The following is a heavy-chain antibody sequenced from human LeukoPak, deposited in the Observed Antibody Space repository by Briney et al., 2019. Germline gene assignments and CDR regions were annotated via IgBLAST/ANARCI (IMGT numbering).Heavy chain of an antibody. V-gene: IGHV3-49*04. CDR2: IRSKAYGGTT. J-gene: IGHJ4*02. CDR1: GFTFGDYV. D-gene: IGHD3-3*01. Sequence: GGSLRLSCTASGFTFGDYVMSWVRQAPGKGLEWVGFIRSKAYGGTTKNAASVEGRFTISRDDSKSIAYLQINSLKAEDTAVYFCTREWLEWLTFDYWGQGTLVSVSS. CDR3: TREWLEWLTFDY.